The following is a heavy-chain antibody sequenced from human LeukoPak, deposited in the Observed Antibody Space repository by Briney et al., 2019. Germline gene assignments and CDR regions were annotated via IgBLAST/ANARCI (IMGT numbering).Heavy chain of an antibody. CDR3: ARGLRRGNWFDP. CDR1: GGSISSSSYY. Sequence: SETLSLTCTVSGGSISSSSYYWGWIRQPPGKGLEWIGYIYYSGSTYYNPSLKSRVTTSVDTSKNQFSLKLSSVTAADTAVYYCARGLRRGNWFDPWGQGTLVTVSS. D-gene: IGHD5-12*01. V-gene: IGHV4-30-4*08. J-gene: IGHJ5*02. CDR2: IYYSGST.